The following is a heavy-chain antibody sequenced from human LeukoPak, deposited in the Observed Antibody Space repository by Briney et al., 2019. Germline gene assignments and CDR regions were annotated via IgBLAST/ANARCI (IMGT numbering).Heavy chain of an antibody. J-gene: IGHJ4*01. CDR2: ISAYNGNT. V-gene: IGHV1-18*01. CDR3: ARGRFSMTFLTFDY. Sequence: GASVTVSCKASGYTFTSYGMSWVRQAPGQGLEWMGWISAYNGNTNYAQKLQGRVTMTTDTSTSTAYMELRSLRSDDTAVYYCARGRFSMTFLTFDYWGQGTLVTVSS. D-gene: IGHD3-3*01. CDR1: GYTFTSYG.